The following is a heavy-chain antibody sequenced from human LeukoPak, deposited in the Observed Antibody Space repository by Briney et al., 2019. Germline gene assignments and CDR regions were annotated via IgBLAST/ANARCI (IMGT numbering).Heavy chain of an antibody. CDR1: GFTFDDYA. V-gene: IGHV3-9*01. Sequence: GRSLRLSCAASGFTFDDYAMHWVRHAPGKGLEWVSGISWNSGSIGYADSVKGRFTISRDKAKNSLYLQMTSLRAEDTALYYCAKGGLEWLFYAFDIWGQGTMVTVSS. J-gene: IGHJ3*02. CDR3: AKGGLEWLFYAFDI. CDR2: ISWNSGSI. D-gene: IGHD3-3*01.